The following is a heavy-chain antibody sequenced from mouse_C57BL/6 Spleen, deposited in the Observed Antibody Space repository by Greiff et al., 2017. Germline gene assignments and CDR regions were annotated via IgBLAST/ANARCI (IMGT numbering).Heavy chain of an antibody. Sequence: VQLQQSGAELVRPGASVKLSCTASGFNIKDDYMHWVKQRPEQGLEWIGWIDPENGDTEYASKFQGKATITADTSANTAYLQLSSLASEDTAVHYCTTPASGDDAYWGQGTLVTVSA. V-gene: IGHV14-4*01. D-gene: IGHD6-1*01. CDR1: GFNIKDDY. CDR3: TTPASGDDAY. J-gene: IGHJ3*01. CDR2: IDPENGDT.